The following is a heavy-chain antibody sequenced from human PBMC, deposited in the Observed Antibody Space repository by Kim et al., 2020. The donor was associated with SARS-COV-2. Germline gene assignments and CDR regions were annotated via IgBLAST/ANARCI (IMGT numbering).Heavy chain of an antibody. CDR1: GFTFDDFA. Sequence: GGSLRLSCAASGFTFDDFAMHWVRQTPGKGLEWVSGISWNGGTLDYAVSVKGRFTISRDNAKTSLFLQMDSLRADDTALYFCASGSELYYKAGFFDPWGQGTLVTVSS. V-gene: IGHV3-9*01. D-gene: IGHD3-10*01. CDR2: ISWNGGTL. CDR3: ASGSELYYKAGFFDP. J-gene: IGHJ5*02.